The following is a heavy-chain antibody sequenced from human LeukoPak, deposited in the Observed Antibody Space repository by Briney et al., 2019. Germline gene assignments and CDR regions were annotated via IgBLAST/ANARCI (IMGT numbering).Heavy chain of an antibody. CDR1: GRSISTYY. J-gene: IGHJ4*02. D-gene: IGHD6-13*01. Sequence: SETLSLTCTVSGRSISTYYWSWIRQPPGKGREWIGYIYYGGSTDYNPSLKSRVTISVDTSKNQFPLKLSSVTAADTAVHYCARGRYSSSSDYWGQGTLVTVSS. V-gene: IGHV4-59*01. CDR2: IYYGGST. CDR3: ARGRYSSSSDY.